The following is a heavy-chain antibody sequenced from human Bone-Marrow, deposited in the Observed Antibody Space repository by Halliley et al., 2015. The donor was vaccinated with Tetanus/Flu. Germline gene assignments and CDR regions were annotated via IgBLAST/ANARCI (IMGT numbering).Heavy chain of an antibody. J-gene: IGHJ4*02. V-gene: IGHV4-34*01. CDR3: ARGSRPMEL. Sequence: TLSLTCAVYGGSFSGYYWSWIRQPPGKGLEWIGEINHSGSTNYNPSLKSRVPISVDTSKNQFSLKLSSVTAAGTAVYYWARGSRPMELWGQGTLVAASS. CDR1: GGSFSGYY. D-gene: IGHD1-7*01. CDR2: INHSGST.